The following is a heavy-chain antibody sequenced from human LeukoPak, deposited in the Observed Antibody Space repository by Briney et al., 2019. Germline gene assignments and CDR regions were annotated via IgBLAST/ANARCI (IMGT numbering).Heavy chain of an antibody. CDR2: ISSNGGST. J-gene: IGHJ4*02. D-gene: IGHD2-2*01. Sequence: RPGGSLRLSCAASGFTFSSYAMHWVRQAPGKGLEYVSAISSNGGSTYYANSVKGRFTISRDNSKNTLYLQMGSLRAEDMAVYYCARCSSTSCWFDYWGQGTLVTVSS. V-gene: IGHV3-64*01. CDR1: GFTFSSYA. CDR3: ARCSSTSCWFDY.